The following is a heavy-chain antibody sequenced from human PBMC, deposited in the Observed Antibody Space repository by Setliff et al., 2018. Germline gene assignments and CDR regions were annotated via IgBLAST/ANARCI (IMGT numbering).Heavy chain of an antibody. D-gene: IGHD4-4*01. Sequence: ASVKVSCKASGGAFNSYAINWVRQAPGQGPEWMGGIMPVLQAASYALKLQGRVTITADESTSTAYMELSGLRSEDTAVYYFASRPSTYKWSCYYYYMDVWGQGTTVTVSS. CDR2: IMPVLQAA. CDR3: ASRPSTYKWSCYYYYMDV. CDR1: GGAFNSYA. J-gene: IGHJ6*03. V-gene: IGHV1-69*13.